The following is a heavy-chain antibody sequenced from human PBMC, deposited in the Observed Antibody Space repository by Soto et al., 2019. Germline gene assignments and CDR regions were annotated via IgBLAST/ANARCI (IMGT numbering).Heavy chain of an antibody. CDR3: AREQHYAVDV. CDR2: ISSTSGTI. V-gene: IGHV3-48*01. D-gene: IGHD6-13*01. J-gene: IGHJ6*02. Sequence: AGSLRLSCAASGFTFRIYSMNGARQAPGEGLEWVSYISSTSGTIYYADSVKGRLTISRENAKNSLYLQMNRLRAEETAVYYCAREQHYAVDVWGQGTAVTVSS. CDR1: GFTFRIYS.